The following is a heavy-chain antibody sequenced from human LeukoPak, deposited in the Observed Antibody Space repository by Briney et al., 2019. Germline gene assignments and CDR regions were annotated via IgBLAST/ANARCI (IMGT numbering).Heavy chain of an antibody. J-gene: IGHJ4*02. CDR2: ISSHRSI. CDR3: ARDKSGWARDY. Sequence: GGSLRLSCVVSGFTLSNSSMSWVRQAPGEGMVWVSSISSHRSIYAESVRGRFTISRDTAKNSLYLQMNSLRAEDSALYYCARDKSGWARDYWGQGTLVTVSA. V-gene: IGHV3-69-1*01. D-gene: IGHD6-19*01. CDR1: GFTLSNSS.